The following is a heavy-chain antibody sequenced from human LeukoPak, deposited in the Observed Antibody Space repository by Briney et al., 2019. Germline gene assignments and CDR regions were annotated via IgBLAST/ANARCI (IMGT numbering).Heavy chain of an antibody. V-gene: IGHV4-38-2*02. J-gene: IGHJ4*01. CDR2: IYHSGST. Sequence: SETLSLTCTVSGYSISSGYYWGWIRQPPGKGLEWIGSIYHSGSTYYNPSLKSRVTISVDTSKNQFSLKLSSVTAADTAVYYCARRGGSYKNWGQGTLVTVSS. CDR1: GYSISSGYY. D-gene: IGHD1-26*01. CDR3: ARRGGSYKN.